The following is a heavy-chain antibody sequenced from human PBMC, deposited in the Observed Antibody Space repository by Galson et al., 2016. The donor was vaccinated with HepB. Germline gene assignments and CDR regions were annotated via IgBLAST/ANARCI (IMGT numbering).Heavy chain of an antibody. CDR1: GFTVSRSY. CDR2: VYSGGHT. V-gene: IGHV3-53*01. D-gene: IGHD3-10*01. Sequence: SLRLSCAASGFTVSRSYMSWVRQAPGKGLEWVSIVYSGGHTFYADSVRGRFTISRDDSKNTLDLQMNSLRAEDTARYYCARLGSDAESFQHWGQGTLVTVSS. CDR3: ARLGSDAESFQH. J-gene: IGHJ1*01.